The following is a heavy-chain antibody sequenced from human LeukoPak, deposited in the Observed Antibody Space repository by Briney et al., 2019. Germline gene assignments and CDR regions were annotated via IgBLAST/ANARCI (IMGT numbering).Heavy chain of an antibody. CDR3: ATSSGWYPKYFDY. CDR1: GFTFSSYP. Sequence: GGSLRLSCAASGFTFSSYPMNWVRQAPGKGLEWVSGVSGSGGDKYSADSLKGRFTISRDNSKNTLYLQTNSLRAEDTALYYSATSSGWYPKYFDYWGQGTLVTVSS. D-gene: IGHD6-19*01. CDR2: VSGSGGDK. J-gene: IGHJ4*02. V-gene: IGHV3-23*01.